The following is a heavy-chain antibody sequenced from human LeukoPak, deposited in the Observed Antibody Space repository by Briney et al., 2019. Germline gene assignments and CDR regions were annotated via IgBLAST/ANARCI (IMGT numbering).Heavy chain of an antibody. CDR2: ISGSGGST. D-gene: IGHD3-10*01. Sequence: GGSLRLSCAASGFTFSSYAMSWVRQAPGKGLEWVSAISGSGGSTYYADSVKGRFTISRDNSKNTLYLQMNSLRAEDTAVYYCVTYGSGSHNWFDPWGQGTLVTVSS. CDR1: GFTFSSYA. CDR3: VTYGSGSHNWFDP. V-gene: IGHV3-23*01. J-gene: IGHJ5*02.